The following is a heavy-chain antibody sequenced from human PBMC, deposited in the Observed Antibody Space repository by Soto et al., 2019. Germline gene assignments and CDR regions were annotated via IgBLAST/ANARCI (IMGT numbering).Heavy chain of an antibody. J-gene: IGHJ3*01. Sequence: QVQLQESGPGLVKPSETLSLTCTVSGGSISSYYWSWIRQPPGKGLEWIGYIYYSGSTNNNPSLXRXVXIXXDTSKHQCSLKLSSVTAADTAVYYCARAWGGAFDFWGQGTMVTVSS. CDR1: GGSISSYY. V-gene: IGHV4-59*01. CDR2: IYYSGST. CDR3: ARAWGGAFDF. D-gene: IGHD1-26*01.